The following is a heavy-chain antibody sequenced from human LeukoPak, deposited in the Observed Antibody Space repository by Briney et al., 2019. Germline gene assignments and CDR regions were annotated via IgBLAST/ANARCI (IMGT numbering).Heavy chain of an antibody. CDR3: ARTNAWHPGDY. Sequence: GGFLRLSCAASGFMFSSYWMTWVRQAPGKGLEWVANINQDGSIRYYVGSVQGRFTISRDNAKNSLYLQMYSLRAEDTAVYYCARTNAWHPGDYWGQGTLVTVSS. J-gene: IGHJ4*02. D-gene: IGHD2-2*01. V-gene: IGHV3-7*01. CDR2: INQDGSIR. CDR1: GFMFSSYW.